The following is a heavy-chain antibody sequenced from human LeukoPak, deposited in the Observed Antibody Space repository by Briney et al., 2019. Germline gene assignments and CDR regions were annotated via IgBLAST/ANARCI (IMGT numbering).Heavy chain of an antibody. CDR2: INWNGGST. J-gene: IGHJ4*02. CDR3: ARGRIIRGYFDY. CDR1: GLTFDEYG. D-gene: IGHD2/OR15-2a*01. Sequence: GGSLRLFCAASGLTFDEYGMSWVRQAPGKGLEWVSGINWNGGSTGYEDSGKGRFTISRDNAKNSLYLQMNSLRAEDTALYYCARGRIIRGYFDYWGQGTLVTVSS. V-gene: IGHV3-20*04.